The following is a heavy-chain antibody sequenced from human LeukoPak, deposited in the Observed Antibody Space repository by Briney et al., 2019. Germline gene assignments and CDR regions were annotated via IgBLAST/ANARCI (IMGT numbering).Heavy chain of an antibody. Sequence: SQTLSLTCTVSGGSISSGGYYWSWIRQHPGKGLEWIGYIYYSGSTYYNPSLKSRVTISVDTSKNQFSLKLSSVTAADTAVYYCARWGGSSGFYWFDPWGQGTLVTVSS. D-gene: IGHD6-19*01. CDR2: IYYSGST. J-gene: IGHJ5*02. CDR1: GGSISSGGYY. V-gene: IGHV4-31*03. CDR3: ARWGGSSGFYWFDP.